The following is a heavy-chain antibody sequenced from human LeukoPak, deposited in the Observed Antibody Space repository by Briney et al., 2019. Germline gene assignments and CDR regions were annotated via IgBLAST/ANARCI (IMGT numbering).Heavy chain of an antibody. Sequence: ASVKVSCKASGYTFTGYYMHWVRQAPGQGLEWMGWINPNSGGTNYAQKFQGRVTMTRDTSISTAYMELSRLRSDDTAVYYCARDDLPGYCSGGSCYYYYGMDVWGQGTTVTVSS. V-gene: IGHV1-2*02. CDR1: GYTFTGYY. J-gene: IGHJ6*02. CDR3: ARDDLPGYCSGGSCYYYYGMDV. D-gene: IGHD2-15*01. CDR2: INPNSGGT.